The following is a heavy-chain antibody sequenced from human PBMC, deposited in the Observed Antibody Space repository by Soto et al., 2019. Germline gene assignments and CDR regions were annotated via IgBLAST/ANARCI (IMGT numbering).Heavy chain of an antibody. D-gene: IGHD2-2*02. V-gene: IGHV3-53*01. CDR3: ARGRRYCSSTSCYTGDYYYYGMDV. J-gene: IGHJ6*02. CDR2: IYSGGST. CDR1: GFTVSSNY. Sequence: GGSLRLSCAASGFTVSSNYMSWVRQAPGKGLEWVSVIYSGGSTYYADSVKGRFTISRDNSKNTLYLQMNSLRAEDTAVYYCARGRRYCSSTSCYTGDYYYYGMDVWGQGTTVTVSS.